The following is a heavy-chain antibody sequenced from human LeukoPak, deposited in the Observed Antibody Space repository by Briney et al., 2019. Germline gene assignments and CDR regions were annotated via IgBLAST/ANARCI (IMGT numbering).Heavy chain of an antibody. V-gene: IGHV3-53*01. J-gene: IGHJ4*02. D-gene: IGHD3-16*01. Sequence: GVLRLSCSASGFTVSSNYMSWVRQAPGKGLEWVSVIYSDGSTYYADSVKGRFTISRDNSKNTLYLQMNSLRAEDTAVYYCARDEVGGLDYWGQGTLVTVSS. CDR2: IYSDGST. CDR3: ARDEVGGLDY. CDR1: GFTVSSNY.